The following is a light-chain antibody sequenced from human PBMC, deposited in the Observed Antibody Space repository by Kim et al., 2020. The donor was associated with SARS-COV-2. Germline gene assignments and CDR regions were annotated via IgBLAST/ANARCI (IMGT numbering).Light chain of an antibody. CDR2: GAS. Sequence: EIVLTQSPGTLSLSPGERATLSCRASQSVSSSYLAWYQQKPGQAPRLLIYGASSRATGIPDRFSGSGSGTDFTLTISRLGPEDFAVYYCQQYGSSPRRFGQGTEGEIK. V-gene: IGKV3-20*01. CDR1: QSVSSSY. J-gene: IGKJ1*01. CDR3: QQYGSSPRR.